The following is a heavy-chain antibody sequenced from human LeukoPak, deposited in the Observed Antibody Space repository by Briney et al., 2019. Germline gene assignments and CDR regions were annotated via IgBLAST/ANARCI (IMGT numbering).Heavy chain of an antibody. V-gene: IGHV4-34*01. J-gene: IGHJ4*02. Sequence: SETLSLTCAVYGGSFSGYYWSWIRQPPGKGLEWIGEINHSGSTNYNPSLKSRVTISVDTSKNQFSLKLSSVAAADTAVYYCARVRNWGYYDSSGYDGYWGQGTLVTVSS. D-gene: IGHD3-22*01. CDR1: GGSFSGYY. CDR3: ARVRNWGYYDSSGYDGY. CDR2: INHSGST.